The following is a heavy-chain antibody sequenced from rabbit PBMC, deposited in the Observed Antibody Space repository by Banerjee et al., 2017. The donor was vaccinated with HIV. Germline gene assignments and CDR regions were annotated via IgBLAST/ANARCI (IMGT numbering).Heavy chain of an antibody. CDR3: ARYTGSSSYSFLL. Sequence: QSLEESGGGLVQPGESLTLSCKASGFPFSSYWIYWVRQAPGKGLEWIACIYTSSGSTWYASWAKGRFTISKTSSTTVTLQMTSLTAADTATYFCARYTGSSSYSFLLWGPGTLVTVS. V-gene: IGHV1S40*01. CDR2: IYTSSGST. D-gene: IGHD1-1*01. CDR1: GFPFSSYW. J-gene: IGHJ4*01.